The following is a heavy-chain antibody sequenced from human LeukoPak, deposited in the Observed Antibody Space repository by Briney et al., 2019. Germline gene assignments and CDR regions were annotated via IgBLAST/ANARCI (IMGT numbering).Heavy chain of an antibody. V-gene: IGHV3-7*05. J-gene: IGHJ6*02. Sequence: GGSLRLSCAASGFTFSRFWMSWVRQAPGKGLEWVANIKQDGSEKYYVDSVKGRFTISRDNAKNSLYLQMNSLRAEDTAVYYCAKDRIAVAGSRGYGMDVWGQGTTVTVSS. CDR2: IKQDGSEK. D-gene: IGHD6-19*01. CDR1: GFTFSRFW. CDR3: AKDRIAVAGSRGYGMDV.